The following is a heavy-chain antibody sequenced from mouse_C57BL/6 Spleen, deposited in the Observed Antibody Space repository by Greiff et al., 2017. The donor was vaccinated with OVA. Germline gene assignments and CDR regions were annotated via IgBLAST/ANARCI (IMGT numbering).Heavy chain of an antibody. CDR3: TRDYYGSSYIAY. Sequence: EVQRVESGEGLVKPGGSLKLSCAASGFTFSSYAMSWVRQTPEKRLEWVAYISSGGDYIYYADTVKGRFTISRDNARNTLYLQMSSLKSEDTAMYYCTRDYYGSSYIAYWGQGTLVTVSA. J-gene: IGHJ3*01. CDR1: GFTFSSYA. D-gene: IGHD1-1*01. CDR2: ISSGGDYI. V-gene: IGHV5-9-1*02.